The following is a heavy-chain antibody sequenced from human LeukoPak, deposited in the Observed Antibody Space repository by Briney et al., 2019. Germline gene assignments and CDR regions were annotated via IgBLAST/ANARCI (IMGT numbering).Heavy chain of an antibody. CDR2: ISPSGGST. CDR1: GYTFSSKY. J-gene: IGHJ4*02. CDR3: ARSILLWFGELRNDFDY. V-gene: IGHV1-46*01. Sequence: ASVKVSCKAFGYTFSSKYMHWVRQAPGQRPEWMGVISPSGGSTTYAQKFRGRLTLTRDMSTSTDYLELSSLRSDDTAVYYCARSILLWFGELRNDFDYWGQGTLVTVSS. D-gene: IGHD3-10*01.